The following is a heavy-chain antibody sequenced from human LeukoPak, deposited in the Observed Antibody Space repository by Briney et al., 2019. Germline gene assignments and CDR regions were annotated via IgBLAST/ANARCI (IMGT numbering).Heavy chain of an antibody. CDR2: INPSGGST. Sequence: ASVKVSCKASGNTFTKYAVNWVRQAPGQGLEWMGIINPSGGSTSYAQKFQGRVTMTRDMSTSTVYMELSSLRSEDTAVYYCARVRFGAITMVRGVKENRVNWVDPWGQGTLVTVSS. CDR1: GNTFTKYA. CDR3: ARVRFGAITMVRGVKENRVNWVDP. D-gene: IGHD3-10*01. J-gene: IGHJ5*02. V-gene: IGHV1-46*01.